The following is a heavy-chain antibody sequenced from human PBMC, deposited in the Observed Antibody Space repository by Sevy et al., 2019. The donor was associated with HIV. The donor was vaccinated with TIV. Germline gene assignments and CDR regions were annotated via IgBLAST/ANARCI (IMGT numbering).Heavy chain of an antibody. CDR1: GGSISSSSYY. Sequence: SETLSLTCTVSGGSISSSSYYWGWIRQPPGKGLEWIGSIYYSGSTYYNPSLKSRVTISVDTSKNQFSLKLSSVTAADTAVYYCASSLYYYDSSYYPRNDAFAIWGQGTMVTVSS. J-gene: IGHJ3*02. V-gene: IGHV4-39*01. CDR2: IYYSGST. D-gene: IGHD3-22*01. CDR3: ASSLYYYDSSYYPRNDAFAI.